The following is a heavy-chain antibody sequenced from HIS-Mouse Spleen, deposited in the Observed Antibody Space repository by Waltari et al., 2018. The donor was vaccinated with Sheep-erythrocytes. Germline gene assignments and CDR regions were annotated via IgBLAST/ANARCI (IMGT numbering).Heavy chain of an antibody. CDR1: GFSSGSYS. CDR3: ARDTGTDAFDI. V-gene: IGHV3-21*01. J-gene: IGHJ3*02. CDR2: ISSSSSYI. D-gene: IGHD1-1*01. Sequence: EVQLVESGGGLVKPGGSLRPSCAPPGFSSGSYSMNWVRQAPGKGLEWVSSISSSSSYIYYADSVKGRFTISRDNAKNSLYLQMNSLRAEDTAVYYCARDTGTDAFDIWGQGTMVTVSS.